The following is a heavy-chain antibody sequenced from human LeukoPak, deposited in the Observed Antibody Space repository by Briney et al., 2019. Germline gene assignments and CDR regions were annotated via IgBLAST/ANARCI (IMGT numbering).Heavy chain of an antibody. D-gene: IGHD3/OR15-3a*01. J-gene: IGHJ6*03. Sequence: SETLSLTCAVYGGSFSGYYWSWIRQPPGKGLEWIGEINHSGSTNYNPSLKSRVTISVDTSKNQFSLKLSSVTAADTAVYYCARVRRDWHYDYYHYMDVWGKGTTVTVCS. V-gene: IGHV4-34*01. CDR1: GGSFSGYY. CDR3: ARVRRDWHYDYYHYMDV. CDR2: INHSGST.